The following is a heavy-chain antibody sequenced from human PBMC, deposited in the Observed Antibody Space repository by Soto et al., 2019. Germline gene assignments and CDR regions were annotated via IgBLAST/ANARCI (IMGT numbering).Heavy chain of an antibody. Sequence: PGGSLRLSCVASGFAFSSYDMNWVRQAPGKGLEWLSYISSSSSTIYYADSVKGRFTISRDNAKNSLYLQMNSLRAEDTAVYYCARVAYYYDSSGYFYWGQGTLVTVS. D-gene: IGHD3-22*01. CDR2: ISSSSSTI. CDR3: ARVAYYYDSSGYFY. CDR1: GFAFSSYD. V-gene: IGHV3-48*04. J-gene: IGHJ4*02.